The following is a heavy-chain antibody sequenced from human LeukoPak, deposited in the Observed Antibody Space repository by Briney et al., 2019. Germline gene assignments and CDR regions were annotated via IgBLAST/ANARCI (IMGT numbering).Heavy chain of an antibody. CDR3: ARDLGERWLQFRGFDY. CDR2: SNPSGGST. V-gene: IGHV1-46*01. CDR1: GYTFTSYY. J-gene: IGHJ4*02. D-gene: IGHD5-24*01. Sequence: GASVKVSCKSCGYTFTSYYMHWVRQAPGQGLEWMGISNPSGGSTSYAQKFQGRVTMTRDTSTSTVYTELSSLRSEDTAVYYCARDLGERWLQFRGFDYWGQGTLVTVSS.